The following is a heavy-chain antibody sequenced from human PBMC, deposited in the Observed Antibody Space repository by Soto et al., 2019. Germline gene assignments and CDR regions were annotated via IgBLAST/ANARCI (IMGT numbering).Heavy chain of an antibody. D-gene: IGHD6-19*01. CDR1: GFTFSTYA. Sequence: EVQLLESGGGLVQPGGSLRLSCAASGFTFSTYAMSWVRQAPGKGLEWGSAISGSGGSTYYADSVKGRFTISRDNSKNTLDLQMNGLRAEDTAVYYWGKDPRIGIAVAGVFDYWGQGTLVTVSS. V-gene: IGHV3-23*01. CDR2: ISGSGGST. J-gene: IGHJ4*02. CDR3: GKDPRIGIAVAGVFDY.